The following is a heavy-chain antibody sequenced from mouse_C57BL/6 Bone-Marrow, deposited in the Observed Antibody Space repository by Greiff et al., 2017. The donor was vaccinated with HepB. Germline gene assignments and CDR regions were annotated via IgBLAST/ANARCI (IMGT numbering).Heavy chain of an antibody. J-gene: IGHJ1*03. Sequence: EVHLVESGGGLVKPGGSLKLSCAASGFTFSSYAMSWVRQTPEKRLEWVATISDGGSYTYYPDNVKGRFTISRDNAKNNLYLQMSHLKSEDTAMYYCARDRDTTVVATYWYFDVWGTGTTVTVSS. D-gene: IGHD1-1*01. CDR3: ARDRDTTVVATYWYFDV. V-gene: IGHV5-4*01. CDR2: ISDGGSYT. CDR1: GFTFSSYA.